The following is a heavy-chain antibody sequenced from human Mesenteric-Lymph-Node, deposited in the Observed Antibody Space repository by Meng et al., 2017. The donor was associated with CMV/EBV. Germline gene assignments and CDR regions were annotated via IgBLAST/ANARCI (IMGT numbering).Heavy chain of an antibody. Sequence: GGSLRLSCAASGLNVSSNYMSWVRQAPGKGLEWVSVISSGGRTNYADAVRGRFTISRDKSKNTLYLQMNSLRAEDTAVYYCARELQLLPDYWGQGTLVTVSS. CDR3: ARELQLLPDY. V-gene: IGHV3-53*01. CDR1: GLNVSSNY. D-gene: IGHD2-15*01. CDR2: ISSGGRT. J-gene: IGHJ4*02.